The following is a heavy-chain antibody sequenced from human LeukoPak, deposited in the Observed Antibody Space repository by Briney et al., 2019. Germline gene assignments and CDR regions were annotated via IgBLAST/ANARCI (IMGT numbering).Heavy chain of an antibody. CDR3: AKDYYGSGTYFYSYSYMDV. V-gene: IGHV3-23*01. Sequence: PGGSLRLSCAASGFTFSGYAMSWVRQAPGKGLEWVSGISGSGYSTNYADSVKGRITISRDNSKDTLYLQMNSLRAEDTAVYYCAKDYYGSGTYFYSYSYMDVWGKGTTVTVSS. J-gene: IGHJ6*03. D-gene: IGHD3-10*01. CDR2: ISGSGYST. CDR1: GFTFSGYA.